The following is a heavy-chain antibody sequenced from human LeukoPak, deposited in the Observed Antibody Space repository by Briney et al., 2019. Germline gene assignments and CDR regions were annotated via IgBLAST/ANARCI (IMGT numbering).Heavy chain of an antibody. Sequence: GGSLRLSCAASGFTFSSYSMNWVRQAPGKGLEWVSSISSSSSYIYYADSVKGRFTISRDNSKNTLYLQMNSLRAEDTAVYYCAKGAPSYCSSTSCWALKWFDPWGQGTLVTVSS. CDR1: GFTFSSYS. D-gene: IGHD2-2*01. V-gene: IGHV3-21*04. J-gene: IGHJ5*02. CDR2: ISSSSSYI. CDR3: AKGAPSYCSSTSCWALKWFDP.